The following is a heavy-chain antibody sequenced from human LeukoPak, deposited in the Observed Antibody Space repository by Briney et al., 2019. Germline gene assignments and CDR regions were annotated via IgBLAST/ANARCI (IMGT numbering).Heavy chain of an antibody. CDR3: ARSGFGVLYYYGMDV. V-gene: IGHV3-30*03. Sequence: PGGALRLSCAASEFTFSSYGMHWVRQAPGKGLEWVAVISYDGSNQYYADTVKGRFTISRDNSKNTLYLQMNSLRAEDTAVYYCARSGFGVLYYYGMDVWGQGTTVTVSS. J-gene: IGHJ6*02. CDR1: EFTFSSYG. CDR2: ISYDGSNQ. D-gene: IGHD3-10*01.